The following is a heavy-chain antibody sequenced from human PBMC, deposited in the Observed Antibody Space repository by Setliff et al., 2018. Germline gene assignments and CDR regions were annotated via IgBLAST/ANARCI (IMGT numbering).Heavy chain of an antibody. Sequence: LTCTVSGDSSSGHHWSWIRQPPGKGLEWIGYISRSGNTKYNPSLKSRVAISIDTSKKQFSLEVSSVTAADTAVYYCARLKYYDSGTYWGSWDYYSSMDVWGKGTTVTVSS. CDR2: ISRSGNT. D-gene: IGHD3-22*01. V-gene: IGHV4-59*11. CDR1: GDSSSGHH. CDR3: ARLKYYDSGTYWGSWDYYSSMDV. J-gene: IGHJ6*04.